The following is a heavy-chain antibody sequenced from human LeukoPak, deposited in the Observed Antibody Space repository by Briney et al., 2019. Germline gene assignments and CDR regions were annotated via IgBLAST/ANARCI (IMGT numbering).Heavy chain of an antibody. CDR3: GTDMVKGY. CDR2: INSDGSST. CDR1: GFTFSSYW. D-gene: IGHD2-21*01. J-gene: IGHJ4*02. V-gene: IGHV3-74*01. Sequence: GGSLRLSCAASGFTFSSYWMHWVRHAPGKGLVWVSRINSDGSSTNYADSVKGRFTISRDNAKDTLYLQMNSLRTEDAAVYYCGTDMVKGYWGQGTLLTVAS.